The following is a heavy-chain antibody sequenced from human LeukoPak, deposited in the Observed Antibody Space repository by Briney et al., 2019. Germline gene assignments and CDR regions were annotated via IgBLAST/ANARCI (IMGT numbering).Heavy chain of an antibody. D-gene: IGHD3-22*01. CDR2: ISGSGGST. Sequence: SGGSLRLSCAASGFTFSSYAMSWVRQAPGKGLEWVSAISGSGGSTYYADSVKGRFTISGDNSKNTLYLQMNSLRAEDTAVYYCAKGPDSSGRTAGYWGQGTLVTVSS. V-gene: IGHV3-23*01. J-gene: IGHJ4*02. CDR3: AKGPDSSGRTAGY. CDR1: GFTFSSYA.